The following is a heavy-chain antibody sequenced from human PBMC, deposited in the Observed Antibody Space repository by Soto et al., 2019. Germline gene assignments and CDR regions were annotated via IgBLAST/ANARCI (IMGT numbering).Heavy chain of an antibody. V-gene: IGHV3-21*01. CDR1: GFTFSSYS. D-gene: IGHD3-3*01. Sequence: GGSLRLSCAASGFTFSSYSMNWVRQAPGKGLEWVSSISSSSSYIYYADSVKGRFTISRDNAKNSLYLQMNSLRAEDTAVYYCARDTGGGFWSGSNYYMDVWGKGTTVTVSS. J-gene: IGHJ6*03. CDR3: ARDTGGGFWSGSNYYMDV. CDR2: ISSSSSYI.